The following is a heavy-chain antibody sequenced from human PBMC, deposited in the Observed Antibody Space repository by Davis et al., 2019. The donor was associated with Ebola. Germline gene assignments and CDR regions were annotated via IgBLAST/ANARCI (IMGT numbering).Heavy chain of an antibody. D-gene: IGHD3-22*01. CDR3: ASQTYYYDSSGYYNFDY. CDR2: INSDGSST. V-gene: IGHV3-74*01. CDR1: GFTFSSYW. J-gene: IGHJ4*02. Sequence: GESLKISCAASGFTFSSYWMHWVRQAPGKGLVWVSRINSDGSSTSYADSVKGRFTISRDNAKNTLYLQMNSLRAEDTAVYYCASQTYYYDSSGYYNFDYWGQGTLVTVSS.